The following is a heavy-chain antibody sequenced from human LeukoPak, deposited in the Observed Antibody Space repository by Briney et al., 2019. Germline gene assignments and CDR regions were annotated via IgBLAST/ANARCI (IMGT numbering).Heavy chain of an antibody. V-gene: IGHV3-64D*06. D-gene: IGHD6-13*01. CDR3: VKSLYSSSWYGDAFDI. Sequence: PGGSLRLSCLTSGFTFSNHAMHWVRQAPGKGLEYVSAISSNGGSTYYADSVKGRFTISRGNSKNTLYLQMSSLRAEDTAVYYCVKSLYSSSWYGDAFDIWGQGTMVTVSS. CDR2: ISSNGGST. CDR1: GFTFSNHA. J-gene: IGHJ3*02.